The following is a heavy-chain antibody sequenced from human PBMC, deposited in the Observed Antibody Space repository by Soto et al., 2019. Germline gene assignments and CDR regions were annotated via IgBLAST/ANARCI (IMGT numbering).Heavy chain of an antibody. Sequence: QVQLQQWGAGLLKPSETLSLTCAVYGGSFSGYYWSWIRQPPGKGLEWIGEINHSGSTNYNPSLESRVTISVDTSKNQFSLKLSSVTAADTAVYYCARENGDGYAFDIWGQGTMVTVSS. J-gene: IGHJ3*02. V-gene: IGHV4-34*01. CDR3: ARENGDGYAFDI. CDR1: GGSFSGYY. D-gene: IGHD4-17*01. CDR2: INHSGST.